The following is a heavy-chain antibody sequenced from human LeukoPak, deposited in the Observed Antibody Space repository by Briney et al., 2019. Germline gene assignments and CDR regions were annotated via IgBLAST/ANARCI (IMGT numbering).Heavy chain of an antibody. CDR1: GGSISSGGYY. Sequence: SETLSLTCTVSGGSISSGGYYWSWIRQHPGKGLEWIGYIYYSGSTNYNPSLKSRVTMSVDTSKNQFSLKLSSVTAADTAVYYCARVRGLGVITPYFDYWGQGTLVTVSS. CDR2: IYYSGST. D-gene: IGHD3-16*02. CDR3: ARVRGLGVITPYFDY. J-gene: IGHJ4*02. V-gene: IGHV4-61*08.